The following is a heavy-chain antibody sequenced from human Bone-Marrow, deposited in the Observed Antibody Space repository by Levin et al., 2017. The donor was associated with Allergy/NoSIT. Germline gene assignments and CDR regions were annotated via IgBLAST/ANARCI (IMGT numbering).Heavy chain of an antibody. CDR1: GFTFSSYT. V-gene: IGHV3-23*01. Sequence: GGSLRLSCAASGFTFSSYTMGWVRQAPGKGLEWVSSIRSSGDTTDYADSVKGRFTISRDNSKNTLYLQMNSLRAEDTAIYYCTNKGLFSLYGFDIWGQGTMVTVSS. CDR2: IRSSGDTT. CDR3: TNKGLFSLYGFDI. D-gene: IGHD3-22*01. J-gene: IGHJ3*02.